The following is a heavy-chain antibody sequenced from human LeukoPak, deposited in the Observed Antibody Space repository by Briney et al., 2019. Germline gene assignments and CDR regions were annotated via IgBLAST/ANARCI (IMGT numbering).Heavy chain of an antibody. CDR2: ISGSGGST. D-gene: IGHD1-26*01. V-gene: IGHV3-23*01. Sequence: GGSLRLSCAASGFTFSSYAMSWVRQAPGKGLEWVSSISGSGGSTDYADSVKGRFTISRDNSKNTLFLQMNSLRAEDTAVYYCAKALGGSGSYRNWFDPWGQGTPVTVSS. CDR3: AKALGGSGSYRNWFDP. CDR1: GFTFSSYA. J-gene: IGHJ5*02.